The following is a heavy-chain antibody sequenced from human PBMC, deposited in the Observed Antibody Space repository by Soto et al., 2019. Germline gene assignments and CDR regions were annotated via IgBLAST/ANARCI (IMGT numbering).Heavy chain of an antibody. J-gene: IGHJ5*02. D-gene: IGHD6-13*01. CDR2: ISAYNGNT. V-gene: IGHV1-18*01. CDR3: ARSSGSADWFDP. Sequence: QVQLVQSGAEVKKPGASVKVSCKASGYTFTSYGISWVRQAPGQGLEWMGWISAYNGNTNYAQKLQGRVTMTTDTATRTADMELRSLRSDETAVYYCARSSGSADWFDPWGQGTLVTVSS. CDR1: GYTFTSYG.